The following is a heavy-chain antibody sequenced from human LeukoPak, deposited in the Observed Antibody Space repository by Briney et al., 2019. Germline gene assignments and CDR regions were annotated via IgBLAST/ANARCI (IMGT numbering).Heavy chain of an antibody. CDR2: IYYSGST. Sequence: SETLSLTCTVSGGSISSYHWSWIRQPPGKGLEWIGYIYYSGSTNYNPSLKSRVTISVDTSKNQFSLKLSSVTAADTAVYYCARGNREYSGYDSYYGMDVWGQGTTVTVSS. CDR1: GGSISSYH. CDR3: ARGNREYSGYDSYYGMDV. J-gene: IGHJ6*02. V-gene: IGHV4-59*01. D-gene: IGHD5-12*01.